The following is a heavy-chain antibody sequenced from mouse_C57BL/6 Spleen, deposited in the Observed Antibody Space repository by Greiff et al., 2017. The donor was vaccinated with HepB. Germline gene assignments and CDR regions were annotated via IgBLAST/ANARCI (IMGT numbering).Heavy chain of an antibody. J-gene: IGHJ2*01. V-gene: IGHV1-69*01. CDR1: GYTFTSYW. CDR3: ARGRNYYFDY. Sequence: QVQLQQPGAELVMPGASVKLSCKASGYTFTSYWMHWVKQRPGQGLEWIGEIDPSDSYTNYNQKFTGKSTLTVDKSSSTAYMQLSSLTSEDAAVYYCARGRNYYFDYWGQGTTLTVSS. CDR2: IDPSDSYT.